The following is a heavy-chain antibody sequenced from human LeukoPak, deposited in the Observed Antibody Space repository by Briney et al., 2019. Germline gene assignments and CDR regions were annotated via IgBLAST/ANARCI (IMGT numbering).Heavy chain of an antibody. CDR1: GFTFXXYY. CDR3: AELGITMIGGV. V-gene: IGHV3-11*04. D-gene: IGHD3-10*02. CDR2: IDTLSTTI. J-gene: IGHJ6*04. Sequence: GFTFXXYYMTWIRQAPGKGLEWVAYIDTLSTTIRYADSVKGRFTISRDNAKNSLYLQMNSLRAEDTAVYYCAELGITMIGGVWGKGTTVTISS.